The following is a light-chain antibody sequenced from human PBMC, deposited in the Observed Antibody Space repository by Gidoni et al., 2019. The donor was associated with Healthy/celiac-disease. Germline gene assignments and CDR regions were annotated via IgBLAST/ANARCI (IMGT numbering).Light chain of an antibody. Sequence: ALRMTQSPSSFSASTGDSVTITCRASQGISSYLAWYQQKPGKAPKLLIYAASTLQSGVPSRFSGSGSGKDFNLTISCLQSEDFATYYCQKYYSYPVTFGQGTKLEIK. CDR3: QKYYSYPVT. V-gene: IGKV1-8*01. CDR1: QGISSY. CDR2: AAS. J-gene: IGKJ2*01.